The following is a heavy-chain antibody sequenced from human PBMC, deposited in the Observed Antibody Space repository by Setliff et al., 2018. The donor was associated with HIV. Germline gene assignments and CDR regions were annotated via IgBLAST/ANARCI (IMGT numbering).Heavy chain of an antibody. CDR1: GGSISTNNYY. Sequence: SETLSLTCTVSGGSISTNNYYWAWIRQPPGKGLEWIGTIDYSGNTNYNASLRSRAIISGDMSKNQFSLNLNSVTASETAVYYCARHRYRFGIDSWGQGALVTVSS. V-gene: IGHV4-39*01. D-gene: IGHD3-16*01. J-gene: IGHJ5*01. CDR3: ARHRYRFGIDS. CDR2: IDYSGNT.